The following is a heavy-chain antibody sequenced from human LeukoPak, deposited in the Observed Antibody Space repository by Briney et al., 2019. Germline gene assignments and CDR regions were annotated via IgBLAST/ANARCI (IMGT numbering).Heavy chain of an antibody. Sequence: GASVKVSCKASGYTFTSYDINWVRQATGQGLEWMGWMNPNSGNTGYAQKFQGRVTMTRNTSISTAYMGLSSLRSEDTAVYYCARAKGVVITPRPLSQKVGMDVWGQGTTVTVSS. V-gene: IGHV1-8*01. CDR1: GYTFTSYD. CDR2: MNPNSGNT. CDR3: ARAKGVVITPRPLSQKVGMDV. J-gene: IGHJ6*02. D-gene: IGHD3-3*01.